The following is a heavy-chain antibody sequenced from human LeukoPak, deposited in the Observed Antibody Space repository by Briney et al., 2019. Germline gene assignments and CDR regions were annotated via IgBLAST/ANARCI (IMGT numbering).Heavy chain of an antibody. CDR2: INHSGST. V-gene: IGHV4-34*01. D-gene: IGHD2-15*01. J-gene: IGHJ4*02. Sequence: PSETLSLTCAVYGGSFSGYYWSWIRQPPGKGLAWIGEINHSGSTNYNPSLKSRVTISVDTSKNQFSLKLSSVTAADTAVYYCARGRPPLVVAATRGTHFDYWGQGTLVTVSS. CDR3: ARGRPPLVVAATRGTHFDY. CDR1: GGSFSGYY.